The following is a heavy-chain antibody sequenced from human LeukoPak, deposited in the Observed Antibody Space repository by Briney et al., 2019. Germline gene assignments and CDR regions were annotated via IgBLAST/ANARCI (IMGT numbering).Heavy chain of an antibody. CDR1: GFTFRSYG. D-gene: IGHD5-12*01. Sequence: PGGSLRLSCAASGFTFRSYGMHWVRQAPGKGLEWVAVISYDGSNKYYADSVKGRFTISRDNSKNTLYLQMNSLRAEDTAVYYCARDRYSGYDWVDYWGQGTLVTVSS. CDR2: ISYDGSNK. CDR3: ARDRYSGYDWVDY. J-gene: IGHJ4*02. V-gene: IGHV3-30*03.